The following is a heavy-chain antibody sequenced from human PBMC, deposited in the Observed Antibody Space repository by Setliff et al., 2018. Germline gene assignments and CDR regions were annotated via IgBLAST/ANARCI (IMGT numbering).Heavy chain of an antibody. CDR1: GGSINSGVYY. Sequence: SETLSLTCTVSGGSINSGVYYWAWIRQPPGKGLEWIGRIYYRGDTYYNASLKSRLTLSVDTSKNQVSLNLRSVTAADTAVYYCARTGTYRYFDYWGQGTQVTVSS. V-gene: IGHV4-39*01. J-gene: IGHJ4*02. D-gene: IGHD1-1*01. CDR3: ARTGTYRYFDY. CDR2: IYYRGDT.